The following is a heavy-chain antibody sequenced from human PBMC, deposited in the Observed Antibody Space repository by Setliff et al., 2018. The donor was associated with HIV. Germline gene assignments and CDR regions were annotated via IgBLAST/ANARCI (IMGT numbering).Heavy chain of an antibody. V-gene: IGHV3-9*01. CDR2: ISWNIFNI. D-gene: IGHD1-26*01. CDR1: GFSFDDYA. J-gene: IGHJ6*02. Sequence: GGSLRLSCAASGFSFDDYAMHWVRQAPGQGLEWVSGISWNIFNIAYADSVKGRFTISRDNAKNSLYLQMNSLRADDTAVYFCARPTNIDTLYYGSQTFYMYYYGLDVWGQGTTVTVSS. CDR3: ARPTNIDTLYYGSQTFYMYYYGLDV.